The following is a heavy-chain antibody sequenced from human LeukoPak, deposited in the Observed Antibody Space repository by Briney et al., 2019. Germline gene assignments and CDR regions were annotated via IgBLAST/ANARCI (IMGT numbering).Heavy chain of an antibody. J-gene: IGHJ6*02. CDR2: INNDASRT. CDR3: ASDGAYAMAV. CDR1: GSAFSRSC. D-gene: IGHD1-26*01. V-gene: IGHV3-74*01. Sequence: GGSLRLSCAASGSAFSRSCIHWVRQAPGKGLVWVSHINNDASRTTYAASVRGRFTNSRDNAKNTVSLQMNSLRAEDTAVYYCASDGAYAMAVWGQGTTVTVSS.